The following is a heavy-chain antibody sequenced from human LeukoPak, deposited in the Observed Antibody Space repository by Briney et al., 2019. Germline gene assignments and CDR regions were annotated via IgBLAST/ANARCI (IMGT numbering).Heavy chain of an antibody. V-gene: IGHV4-59*01. J-gene: IGHJ4*02. CDR3: ARDDYAGVDY. D-gene: IGHD4-17*01. Sequence: SETLSLTCTVSGGSISSYYWSWIRQPPGKGLEWIGYIYYSGSTNYNPSLKSRATISVDTSKNQFSLKLSSVTAADTAVYYCARDDYAGVDYWGQGTLVTVSS. CDR1: GGSISSYY. CDR2: IYYSGST.